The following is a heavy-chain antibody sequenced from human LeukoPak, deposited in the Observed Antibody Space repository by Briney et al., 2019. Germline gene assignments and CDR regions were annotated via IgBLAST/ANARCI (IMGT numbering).Heavy chain of an antibody. CDR2: IYYSGST. J-gene: IGHJ3*02. CDR3: ARDSPYSDYLIGGAFNI. Sequence: SETLSLTCTVSGGSISSGGYYWSWIRQHPGKGLEWVGYIYYSGSTYYNPSLKNRVTISLDTSKNQFSLKLSSVIAADTAVYYCARDSPYSDYLIGGAFNIWGQGTMVTVSS. CDR1: GGSISSGGYY. D-gene: IGHD4-11*01. V-gene: IGHV4-31*03.